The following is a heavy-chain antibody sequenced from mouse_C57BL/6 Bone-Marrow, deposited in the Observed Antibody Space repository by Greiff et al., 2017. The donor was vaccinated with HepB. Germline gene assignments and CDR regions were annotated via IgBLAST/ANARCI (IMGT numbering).Heavy chain of an antibody. J-gene: IGHJ2*01. CDR1: GYTFTDYN. D-gene: IGHD1-1*01. Sequence: EVHLVESGPELVKPGASVKMSCKASGYTFTDYNMHWVKQSHGKSLAWIGYINPNNGGTSYNQKFKGKATLTVNKSSSTAYMELRSLTSEDSAVYYCARLLLRSYYFDYWGQGTTLTVSS. CDR3: ARLLLRSYYFDY. CDR2: INPNNGGT. V-gene: IGHV1-22*01.